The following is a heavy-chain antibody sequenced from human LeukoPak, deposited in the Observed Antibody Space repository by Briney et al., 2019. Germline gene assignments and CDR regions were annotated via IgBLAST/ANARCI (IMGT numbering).Heavy chain of an antibody. Sequence: PSETLSLTCTVSSGSISSYYWSWIRQPAGKGLEWIGRIYTSGSTNYNPSLKSRVTMSVDTSKNQFSLKLSSVTAADTAVYYCAQSGRPHAFDIWGQGTMVTVSS. CDR3: AQSGRPHAFDI. D-gene: IGHD6-25*01. CDR1: SGSISSYY. V-gene: IGHV4-4*07. J-gene: IGHJ3*02. CDR2: IYTSGST.